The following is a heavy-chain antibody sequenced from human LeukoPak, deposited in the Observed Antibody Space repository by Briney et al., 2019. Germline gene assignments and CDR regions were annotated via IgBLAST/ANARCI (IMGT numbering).Heavy chain of an antibody. CDR2: ISWNSGSI. V-gene: IGHV3-9*01. CDR1: GFTFDDYA. CDR3: AKGSGSYKGIDY. Sequence: GGSLRLSCAASGFTFDDYAMHWVRQAPGKGLEWVSGISWNSGSIGYADSVKGRFTISRDNSKNTLYLQMNSLRAEDTAVYYCAKGSGSYKGIDYWGQGTLVTVSS. D-gene: IGHD3-10*01. J-gene: IGHJ4*02.